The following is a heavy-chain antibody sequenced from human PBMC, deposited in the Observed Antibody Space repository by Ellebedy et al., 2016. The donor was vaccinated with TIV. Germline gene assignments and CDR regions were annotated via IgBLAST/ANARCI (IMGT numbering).Heavy chain of an antibody. Sequence: ASVKVSXKASGYTFTGYYIHWVRQAPGQGLEWMGWINPNSGDTNYAQKFQGRVTMTRDTSISTTYVDLSSLRSDDTAVYYCARDFRPHCGSTHCPYWYFDLWGRGTLVTVSS. J-gene: IGHJ2*01. D-gene: IGHD2-2*01. CDR3: ARDFRPHCGSTHCPYWYFDL. CDR1: GYTFTGYY. V-gene: IGHV1-2*02. CDR2: INPNSGDT.